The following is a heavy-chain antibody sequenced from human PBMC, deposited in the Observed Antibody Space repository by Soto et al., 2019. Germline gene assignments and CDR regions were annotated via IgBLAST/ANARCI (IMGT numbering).Heavy chain of an antibody. V-gene: IGHV4-39*01. D-gene: IGHD3-16*01. Sequence: ETLSLTCTVSGSSISSSGYYWGWIRQPPGRGLEWIGSLYYNVGTYYNPSLKSRVTISADTSANQFSLMLNSVTAADTAIYYCARLPSRHLVDYWGQGSLVIVSS. CDR2: LYYNVGT. J-gene: IGHJ4*02. CDR1: GSSISSSGYY. CDR3: ARLPSRHLVDY.